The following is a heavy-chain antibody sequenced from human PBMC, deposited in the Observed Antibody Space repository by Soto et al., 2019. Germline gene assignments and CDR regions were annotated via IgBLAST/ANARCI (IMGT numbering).Heavy chain of an antibody. CDR1: GFIFSHYT. Sequence: DVHLLESGGGSVQPGESLRLNCVASGFIFSHYTLNWVRRAPGKGLEWVSTISDPATGNTHYADSVKGRFTVSRDDSRNSVYLHMHTLSAEDSAISFCTPWLTAHFHYCRQGTLVSVSS. V-gene: IGHV3-23*01. D-gene: IGHD3-16*01. CDR2: ISDPATGNT. J-gene: IGHJ4*02. CDR3: TPWLTAHFHY.